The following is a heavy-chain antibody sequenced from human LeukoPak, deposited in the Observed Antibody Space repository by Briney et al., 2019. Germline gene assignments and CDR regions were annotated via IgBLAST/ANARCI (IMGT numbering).Heavy chain of an antibody. CDR1: GGSISSSSYY. CDR2: IYYSGST. CDR3: ARHEHKAVAGDT. J-gene: IGHJ5*02. D-gene: IGHD6-19*01. V-gene: IGHV4-39*01. Sequence: PSETLSLTCTVSGGSISSSSYYWGWIRQPPGKGLEWIGSIYYSGSTYYSPSLKSRVTISVDTSKNHFSLRLISVTAADTAVYYCARHEHKAVAGDTWGQGTLVTVSS.